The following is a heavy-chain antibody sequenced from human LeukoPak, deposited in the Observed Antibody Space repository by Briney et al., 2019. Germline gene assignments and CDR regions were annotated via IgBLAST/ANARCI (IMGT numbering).Heavy chain of an antibody. V-gene: IGHV4-59*08. CDR2: VSYSGTT. CDR1: GGSIHGYH. J-gene: IGHJ4*02. D-gene: IGHD2-15*01. CDR3: ARHLGYCTASGGGCYSLSVDS. Sequence: SETLSLTCIVSGGSIHGYHWSWIRQPPGKGLEWIGYVSYSGTTNYNPSLQSRVTISVDTYKNQFSLKLNSVTATDTAVYYCARHLGYCTASGGGCYSLSVDSWGPGTLVTVSS.